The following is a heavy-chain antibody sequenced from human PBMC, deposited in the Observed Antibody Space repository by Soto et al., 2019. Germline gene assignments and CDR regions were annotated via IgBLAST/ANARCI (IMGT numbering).Heavy chain of an antibody. CDR1: GGPFSSYG. J-gene: IGHJ4*02. CDR2: VIPAFGTT. V-gene: IGHV1-69*13. Sequence: ASVKVSCKASGGPFSSYGFSWVRQAPGQGLEWMGGVIPAFGTTNYAQKFQGRVTISADESTSTTYMELSSLRSEDTAVYYCASGGGQRVDYNLRLDHCGQGPLVTVSS. CDR3: ASGGGQRVDYNLRLDH. D-gene: IGHD4-4*01.